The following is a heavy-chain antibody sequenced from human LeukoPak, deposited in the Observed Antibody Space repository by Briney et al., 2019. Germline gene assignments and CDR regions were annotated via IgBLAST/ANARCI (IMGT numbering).Heavy chain of an antibody. CDR1: GFTFSSYG. V-gene: IGHV3-30*03. Sequence: GRSLRLSCAASGFTFSSYGMHWVRQAPGKGLEWVAVISYDGSNKYYADSVKGRFTISRDNSKNTLYPQMNSLRAEDTAVYYCVGLWFGELFYFDYWGQGTLVTVSS. CDR3: VGLWFGELFYFDY. D-gene: IGHD3-10*01. J-gene: IGHJ4*02. CDR2: ISYDGSNK.